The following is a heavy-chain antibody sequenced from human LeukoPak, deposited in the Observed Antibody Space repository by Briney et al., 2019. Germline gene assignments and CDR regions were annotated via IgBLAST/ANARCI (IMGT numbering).Heavy chain of an antibody. CDR1: GYKLTNNW. CDR3: GRFALTISLDH. CDR2: IYPGYSDA. D-gene: IGHD1-14*01. V-gene: IGHV5-51*01. Sequence: GESLKIPCKISGYKLTNNWIVWVRQVPGKGLVWMGLIYPGYSDAKYSAYFQGQVTLSVDASISTAYLLLSSLRASDTAIDYCGRFALTISLDHWGGGTLVTVSS. J-gene: IGHJ5*02.